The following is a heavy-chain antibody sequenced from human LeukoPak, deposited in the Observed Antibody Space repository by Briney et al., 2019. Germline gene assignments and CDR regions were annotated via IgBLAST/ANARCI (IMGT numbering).Heavy chain of an antibody. Sequence: GGSLRLSCAASGFTFSSYSMNWVRQAPGKGLEWVSSISSSSYIYYADSVKGRFTISRDNAKNSLYLQMNSLRAEDTAVYYCARSLYYYDSSGYYSPGAFDIWGQGTTVTVSS. D-gene: IGHD3-22*01. CDR2: ISSSSYI. V-gene: IGHV3-21*01. J-gene: IGHJ3*02. CDR3: ARSLYYYDSSGYYSPGAFDI. CDR1: GFTFSSYS.